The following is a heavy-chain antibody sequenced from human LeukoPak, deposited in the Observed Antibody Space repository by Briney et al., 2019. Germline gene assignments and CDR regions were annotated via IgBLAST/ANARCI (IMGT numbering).Heavy chain of an antibody. Sequence: ASVKVSCKASGYTFTSYDINWVRQATGQGLEWMGWMNPNSGNTGYAQKFQGRVTMTRNTSISTAYMELSSPRSEDRAVYYCARGAFRYCSGGSCYSDYWGQGTLVTVSS. J-gene: IGHJ4*02. CDR2: MNPNSGNT. D-gene: IGHD2-15*01. CDR1: GYTFTSYD. CDR3: ARGAFRYCSGGSCYSDY. V-gene: IGHV1-8*01.